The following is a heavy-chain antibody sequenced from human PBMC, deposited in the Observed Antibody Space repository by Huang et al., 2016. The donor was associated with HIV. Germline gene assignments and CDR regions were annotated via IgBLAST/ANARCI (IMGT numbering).Heavy chain of an antibody. CDR3: AKVRGDTSGWFIG. J-gene: IGHJ4*02. CDR2: MSGSGERT. CDR1: GLTFSAYA. V-gene: IGHV3-23*01. Sequence: EVELLESGGGLVQPGGSLRLSCAASGLTFSAYAMSWVRQAPGKGLEGVCGMSGSGERTHYAGSVKGRFTISRDNSRNTLYLQMNSLRDGDTAVYYCAKVRGDTSGWFIGWGQGTLVTVSS. D-gene: IGHD6-19*01.